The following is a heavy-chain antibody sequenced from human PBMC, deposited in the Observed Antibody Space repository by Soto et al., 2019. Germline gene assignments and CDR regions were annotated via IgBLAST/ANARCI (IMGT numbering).Heavy chain of an antibody. CDR3: ARRWGGAIDC. CDR1: GGSMSSYY. D-gene: IGHD3-16*01. V-gene: IGHV4-59*08. CDR2: IYYSGST. Sequence: QVQLQESGPGLVKPSETLSITCTVSGGSMSSYYWSWIRQPPGKGLEWIGYIYYSGSTNYNPSLKSRVTISVDTSKNQFSLKLNSLTAADTVVYYRARRWGGAIDCWGQGTLVTVSS. J-gene: IGHJ4*02.